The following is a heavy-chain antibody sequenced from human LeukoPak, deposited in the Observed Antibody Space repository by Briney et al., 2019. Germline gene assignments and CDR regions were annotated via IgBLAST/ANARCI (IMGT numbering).Heavy chain of an antibody. CDR2: IYYRGST. V-gene: IGHV4-39*07. CDR1: GGSISISNYY. D-gene: IGHD6-13*01. J-gene: IGHJ4*02. Sequence: SETLSLTCTVSGGSISISNYYWGCIRQPPGKGLEWIGSIYYRGSTFYNPSLKSRVTISIDTSKNQFSLKLSSVSAADTAVYYCARLRQQLTSWGQGTLVTVSS. CDR3: ARLRQQLTS.